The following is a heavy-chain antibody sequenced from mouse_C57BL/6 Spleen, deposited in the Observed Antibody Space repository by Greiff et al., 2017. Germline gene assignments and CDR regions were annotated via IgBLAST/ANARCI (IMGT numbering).Heavy chain of an antibody. D-gene: IGHD3-2*02. CDR1: GYTFTSYW. Sequence: VQLQQSGTVLARPGASVKMSCKTSGYTFTSYWMHWVKPRPGQGLEWIGAIYPGNSDTSYNQKFKGKAKLTAVTSASTAYMELSSLTNEDSAVYYCTRGGQLRLRAMDYWGQGTSVTVSS. CDR2: IYPGNSDT. J-gene: IGHJ4*01. V-gene: IGHV1-5*01. CDR3: TRGGQLRLRAMDY.